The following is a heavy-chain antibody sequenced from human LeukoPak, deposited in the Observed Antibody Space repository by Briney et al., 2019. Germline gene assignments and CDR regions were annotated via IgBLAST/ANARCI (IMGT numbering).Heavy chain of an antibody. D-gene: IGHD5-12*01. V-gene: IGHV1-18*01. CDR1: GYSFINFG. CDR2: ISAYNHNT. J-gene: IGHJ4*02. CDR3: ARDAPGYPDEVVDY. Sequence: ASVKVSCKASGYSFINFGLSWVRQAPGQGLEWMGWISAYNHNTNYAQKLQGRVTMTTDTSTSTAYMELRSLRSDDTAVYYCARDAPGYPDEVVDYWGQGTLVTVSS.